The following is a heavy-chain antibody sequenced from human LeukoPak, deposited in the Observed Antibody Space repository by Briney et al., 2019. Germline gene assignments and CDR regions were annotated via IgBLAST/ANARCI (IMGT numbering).Heavy chain of an antibody. J-gene: IGHJ4*02. Sequence: ASVKVSCKASGYTFNRYGMNWVRQAPGQGLEWMGWINTNTGNPTYAQGFTGRFVFSLDTSVTTAYLQINSLRAEDTAVYYCARDSISGSYVHFDDWGQGTLVTVSS. V-gene: IGHV7-4-1*02. CDR2: INTNTGNP. D-gene: IGHD1-26*01. CDR1: GYTFNRYG. CDR3: ARDSISGSYVHFDD.